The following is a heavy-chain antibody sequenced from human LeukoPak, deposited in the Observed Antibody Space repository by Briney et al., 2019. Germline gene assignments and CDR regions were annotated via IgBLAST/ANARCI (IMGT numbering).Heavy chain of an antibody. CDR1: GFSLSNSGVS. J-gene: IGHJ6*03. CDR2: IDWEDDK. Sequence: ESGPTLVEPPQTLTLTCTFSGFSLSNSGVSVSWVRQPPGKALEWLARIDWEDDKYYNPSLKASLTISKDTSKNQVVLTMTNMDPVDSATYFCARNTYSYDSGSMGMALNYYYYYMDVWGKGTTVTVSS. CDR3: ARNTYSYDSGSMGMALNYYYYYMDV. V-gene: IGHV2-70*11. D-gene: IGHD3-10*01.